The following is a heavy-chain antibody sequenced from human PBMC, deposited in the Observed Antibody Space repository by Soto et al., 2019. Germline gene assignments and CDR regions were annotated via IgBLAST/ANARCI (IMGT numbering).Heavy chain of an antibody. CDR1: GFTFSSHA. CDR3: AKRESGSYCADY. D-gene: IGHD1-26*01. CDR2: ISGGGGST. J-gene: IGHJ4*02. V-gene: IGHV3-23*01. Sequence: ESGGGLVQPGGSLRLSCAASGFTFSSHAMSWVRQAPGKGLEWVSAISGGGGSTYYTDSVKGRFTISRDNSKNTLYLQMNSLRAEDTAVYYCAKRESGSYCADYWGQGTLVTVSS.